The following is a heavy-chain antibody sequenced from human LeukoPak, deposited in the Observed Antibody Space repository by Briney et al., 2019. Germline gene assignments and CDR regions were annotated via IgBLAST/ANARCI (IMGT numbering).Heavy chain of an antibody. V-gene: IGHV4-34*01. J-gene: IGHJ5*02. D-gene: IGHD6-13*01. CDR1: GGSFSGYY. CDR2: INHSGST. CDR3: ARGIAAAGTEGNWFDP. Sequence: SETLSLTCAVYGGSFSGYYWSWIRQPPGKGLEWIGKINHSGSTNYNPSLKSRVTISVDTSKNQFSLKLSSVTAADTAVYYCARGIAAAGTEGNWFDPWGQGTLVTVSS.